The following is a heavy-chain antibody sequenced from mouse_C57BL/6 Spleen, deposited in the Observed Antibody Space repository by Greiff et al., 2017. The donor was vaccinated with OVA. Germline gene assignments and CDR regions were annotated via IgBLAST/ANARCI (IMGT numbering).Heavy chain of an antibody. CDR3: ARDPMDY. Sequence: EVQVVESGGGLVQSGRSLRLSCATSGFTFSDFYLEWVRPAPGKGLEWIAASRNKANDYTTEYSASVKGRFIVSRDTSQSILDLQMNALRAEDTAIYYCARDPMDYWGQGTSVTVSS. J-gene: IGHJ4*01. V-gene: IGHV7-1*01. CDR2: SRNKANDYTT. CDR1: GFTFSDFY.